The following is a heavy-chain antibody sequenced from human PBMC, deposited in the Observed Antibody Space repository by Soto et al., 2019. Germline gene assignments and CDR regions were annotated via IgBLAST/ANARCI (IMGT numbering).Heavy chain of an antibody. CDR2: ISGNKMTT. V-gene: IGHV3-23*01. CDR1: GFSFSDYG. CDR3: AKRRLNTITSLSDY. Sequence: EIQLLESGGALARPGGSLRLSGVASGFSFSDYGRSWVGQSPQKTLEWVASISGNKMTTFYPDSVKGRFFISRDNSDNTLHLQMNSLRDDDTAIYYCAKRRLNTITSLSDYWGQGVQVTVSS. D-gene: IGHD2-2*01. J-gene: IGHJ1*01.